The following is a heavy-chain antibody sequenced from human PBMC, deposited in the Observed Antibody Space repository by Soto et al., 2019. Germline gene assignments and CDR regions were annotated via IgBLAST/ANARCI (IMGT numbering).Heavy chain of an antibody. Sequence: PGGSLRLSCAASGFTFSSYAMSWVRQAPGKGLEWVSAISGSGGSTYYADSVKGRFTISRDNAKNSLYLQMNSLRAEDTAVYYCARASSSRNSRGWFDPWGQGTLVTVSS. CDR2: ISGSGGST. J-gene: IGHJ5*02. D-gene: IGHD6-13*01. CDR3: ARASSSRNSRGWFDP. CDR1: GFTFSSYA. V-gene: IGHV3-23*01.